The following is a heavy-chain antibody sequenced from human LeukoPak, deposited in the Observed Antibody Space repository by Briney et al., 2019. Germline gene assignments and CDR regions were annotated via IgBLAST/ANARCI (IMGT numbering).Heavy chain of an antibody. J-gene: IGHJ5*02. D-gene: IGHD3-3*01. V-gene: IGHV4-34*01. CDR2: INHSGST. CDR3: ARDLDNDFWSGPNWFDP. CDR1: GGSFSGYY. Sequence: PSETLSLTCAVYGGSFSGYYWSWIRQPPGKGLEWIGEINHSGSTNYNPSLKSRVTISVDTSKNQFSLKLSSVTAADTAVYYCARDLDNDFWSGPNWFDPWGQGTLITVSS.